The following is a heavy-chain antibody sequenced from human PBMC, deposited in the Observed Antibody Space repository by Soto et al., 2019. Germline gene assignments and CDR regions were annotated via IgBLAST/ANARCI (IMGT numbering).Heavy chain of an antibody. D-gene: IGHD3-3*01. Sequence: QVQLQESGPGLVKPSGTLSLTCAVSGGSISSSNWWSWVRQPPGKGLEWIGEIYHSGSTNYNPSLKSRVTISVXXSXNXXSLKLSSVTAADTAVYYCASGYYDFWSGYQRAFDPWGQGTLVTVSS. CDR3: ASGYYDFWSGYQRAFDP. CDR2: IYHSGST. CDR1: GGSISSSNW. J-gene: IGHJ5*02. V-gene: IGHV4-4*02.